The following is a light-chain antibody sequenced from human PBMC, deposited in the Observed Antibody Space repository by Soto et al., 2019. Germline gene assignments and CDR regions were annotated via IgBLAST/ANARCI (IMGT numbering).Light chain of an antibody. V-gene: IGLV2-14*01. Sequence: QSVLTQPASVSGSPGQSITISCTGTSSDVGGYNFVSWYQQHPGKAPKLMIYDVRNRPSGVSNRFSGSKSVNTASLTISGLQAEDAADYYCSSYTSISTDVFGTGTQLTVL. CDR2: DVR. CDR1: SSDVGGYNF. J-gene: IGLJ1*01. CDR3: SSYTSISTDV.